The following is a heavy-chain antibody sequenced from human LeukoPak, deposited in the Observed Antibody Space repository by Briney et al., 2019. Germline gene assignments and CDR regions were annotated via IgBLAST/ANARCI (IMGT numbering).Heavy chain of an antibody. V-gene: IGHV1-58*01. Sequence: SVKVSCKASGFTFTRSAVQWVRQARGQGLEWIGWIVVGSGNTNYVQKFQERVTITRDMSTSTAYMELSSLRSEDTAVYYCAAARGATIELLDYWGQGTLVTVSS. CDR2: IVVGSGNT. J-gene: IGHJ4*02. CDR1: GFTFTRSA. CDR3: AAARGATIELLDY. D-gene: IGHD5-12*01.